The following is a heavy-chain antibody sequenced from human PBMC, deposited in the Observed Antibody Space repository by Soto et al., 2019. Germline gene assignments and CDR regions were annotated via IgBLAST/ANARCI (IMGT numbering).Heavy chain of an antibody. J-gene: IGHJ4*02. CDR2: IWYDGSNK. Sequence: QVQLVESGGGVVQPGRSLRLSCAASGFTFSSYGMHWVRQAPGKGLEWVAVIWYDGSNKYYADSVKGRFTISRDNSKNTLYLQMNRQRAEDTAVYYCARDYHLYGSGSSALDYWGQGTLVTVSS. CDR3: ARDYHLYGSGSSALDY. D-gene: IGHD3-10*01. CDR1: GFTFSSYG. V-gene: IGHV3-33*01.